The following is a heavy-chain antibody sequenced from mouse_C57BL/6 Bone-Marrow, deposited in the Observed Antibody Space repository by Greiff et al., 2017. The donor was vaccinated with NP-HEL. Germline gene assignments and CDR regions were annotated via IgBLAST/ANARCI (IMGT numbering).Heavy chain of an antibody. J-gene: IGHJ2*01. CDR1: GFTFNTYA. V-gene: IGHV10-3*01. CDR2: IRSKSSNYAT. Sequence: EVHLVESGGGLVQPKGSLKLSCAASGFTFNTYAMHWVRQAPGKGLEWVARIRSKSSNYATYYADSVKDRFTISRDDSQSMLYLQMHKLKTEDTDMYYWVGSSYEGRLWGQGTTLTVSS. D-gene: IGHD1-1*01. CDR3: VGSSYEGRL.